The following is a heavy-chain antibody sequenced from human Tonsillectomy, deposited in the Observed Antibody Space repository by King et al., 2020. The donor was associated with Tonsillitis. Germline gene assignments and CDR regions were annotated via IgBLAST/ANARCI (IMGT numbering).Heavy chain of an antibody. Sequence: VQLVESGGGLVRPGGSLRLSCAASGLTFSLYGMNWVRQAPGKGLEWVSYIGGSGSSLYYADSWKGRFTISRDNAQNSLYLQMNSLRAEDTAVYYCAEVGGSTDYWGRGTLVTVSS. CDR1: GLTFSLYG. J-gene: IGHJ4*02. V-gene: IGHV3-48*03. CDR3: AEVGGSTDY. CDR2: IGGSGSSL. D-gene: IGHD2-15*01.